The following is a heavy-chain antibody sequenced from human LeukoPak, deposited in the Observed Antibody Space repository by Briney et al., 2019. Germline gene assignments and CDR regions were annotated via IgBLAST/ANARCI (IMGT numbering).Heavy chain of an antibody. Sequence: KPSETLSLTCTVSGGSISSSSYYWGWIRQPPGKGLEWIGSIYYSGSAYYNPSLKSRVTISVDTSKNQFSLKLSSVTAADTAVYYCARRGSCGPFDYWGQGTLVTVSS. CDR2: IYYSGSA. CDR3: ARRGSCGPFDY. J-gene: IGHJ4*02. V-gene: IGHV4-39*01. D-gene: IGHD6-13*01. CDR1: GGSISSSSYY.